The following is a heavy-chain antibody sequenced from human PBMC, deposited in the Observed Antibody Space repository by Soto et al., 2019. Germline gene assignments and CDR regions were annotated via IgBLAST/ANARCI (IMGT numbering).Heavy chain of an antibody. CDR3: AKDLNYYYGMYV. J-gene: IGHJ6*02. CDR2: ISGSGGST. V-gene: IGHV3-23*01. CDR1: GFTFISYA. Sequence: GGSLRLSCAASGFTFISYAMSWVRQAPWKGLEWVSAISGSGGSTYYADSVKGRFTISRDNSKNTLYLQMNSLRAEDTAVYYYAKDLNYYYGMYVWGQGTTVTVSS.